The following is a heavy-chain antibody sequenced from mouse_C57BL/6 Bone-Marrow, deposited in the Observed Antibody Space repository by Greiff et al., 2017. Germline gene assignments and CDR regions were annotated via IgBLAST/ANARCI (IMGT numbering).Heavy chain of an antibody. D-gene: IGHD2-13*01. CDR1: GYTFTEYT. CDR2: FYPGSGSI. J-gene: IGHJ4*01. Sequence: QVQLQQSGAELVKPGASVKLSCKASGYTFTEYTIHWVKQRSGQGLEWLGWFYPGSGSIKYNAKFKDKATLTADNSASTVYMELSRLTSEDSAVYFCARHEDRLQYSMDDWDQGTSVTVTA. V-gene: IGHV1-62-2*01. CDR3: ARHEDRLQYSMDD.